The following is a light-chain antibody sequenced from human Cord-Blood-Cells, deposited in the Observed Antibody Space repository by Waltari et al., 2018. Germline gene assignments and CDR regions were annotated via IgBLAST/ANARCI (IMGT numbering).Light chain of an antibody. J-gene: IGLJ2*01. CDR1: SSDVGGYNY. CDR3: SSYTSSSTLVV. V-gene: IGLV2-14*01. Sequence: HSALTQPASVSGSPGQSITISCTGTSSDVGGYNYVSWYQKHPGKAPKLMIYDVSNRPAGVSNRFSGSKSGNTASLTISGLQAEDEADYDCSSYTSSSTLVVFGGGTKLTVL. CDR2: DVS.